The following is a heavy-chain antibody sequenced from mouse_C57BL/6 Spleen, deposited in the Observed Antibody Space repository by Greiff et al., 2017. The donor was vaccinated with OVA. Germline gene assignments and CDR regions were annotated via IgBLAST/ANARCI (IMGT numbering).Heavy chain of an antibody. J-gene: IGHJ1*03. D-gene: IGHD4-1*01. CDR3: TRDGTGEDFEV. CDR2: ISSGGDYI. V-gene: IGHV5-9-1*02. CDR1: GFTFSSYA. Sequence: EVHLVESGEGLVKPGGSLKLSCAASGFTFSSYAMSWVRQTPEKRLEWVAYISSGGDYIYYADTVKGRFTISRDNARNTLYLQMSSLKSEDTARYYCTRDGTGEDFEVWGTGTTVTVSS.